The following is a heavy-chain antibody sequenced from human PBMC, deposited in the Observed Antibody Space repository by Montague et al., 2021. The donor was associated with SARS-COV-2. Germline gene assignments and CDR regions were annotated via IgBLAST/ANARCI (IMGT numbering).Heavy chain of an antibody. J-gene: IGHJ4*02. Sequence: SVKVSFKVSGYRHTELPMHWVRQAPGKGLEWMGGVDPEDGKTIYALNFQGRLTIAEDTSADTAYMELSSLRFDDTAVYYCATSADWGSTGRFDFWGQGTLVTVSS. CDR1: GYRHTELP. V-gene: IGHV1-24*01. CDR2: VDPEDGKT. D-gene: IGHD7-27*01. CDR3: ATSADWGSTGRFDF.